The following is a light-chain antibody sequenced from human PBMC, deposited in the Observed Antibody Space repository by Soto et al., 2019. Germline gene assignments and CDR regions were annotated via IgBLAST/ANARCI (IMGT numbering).Light chain of an antibody. Sequence: ENVLTQSPATLSLSPGDTATLSCRATQSLRNYLAWYQQKLGQAPRLLTYDASKRATGIPARFSGSGSGTDFTLTISSLEPEDFAVYFCQQRSDWPPTFGQGTRREIK. CDR1: QSLRNY. V-gene: IGKV3-11*01. CDR2: DAS. CDR3: QQRSDWPPT. J-gene: IGKJ5*01.